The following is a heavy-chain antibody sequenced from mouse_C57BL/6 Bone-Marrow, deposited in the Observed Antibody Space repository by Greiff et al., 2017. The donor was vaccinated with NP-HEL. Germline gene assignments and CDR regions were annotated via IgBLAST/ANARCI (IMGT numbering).Heavy chain of an antibody. CDR1: GFTFSNYW. J-gene: IGHJ2*01. CDR3: TYYYGISYYFDY. V-gene: IGHV6-3*01. Sequence: EVKLEESGGGLVQPGGSMKLSCVASGFTFSNYWMNWVRQSPEKGLEWVAQIRLKSDNYATHYAESVKGRFTISRDDSKSSVYLQMNNLRAEDTGIYYCTYYYGISYYFDYWGQGTTLTVSS. D-gene: IGHD1-1*01. CDR2: IRLKSDNYAT.